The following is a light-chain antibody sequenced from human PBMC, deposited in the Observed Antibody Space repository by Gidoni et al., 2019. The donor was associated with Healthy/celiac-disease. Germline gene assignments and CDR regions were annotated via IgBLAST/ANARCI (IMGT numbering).Light chain of an antibody. CDR2: EVR. Sequence: HSALPHPPSVSGSPGTSITISCTGPSRDVGGYNYVSCYQQPPGKAPKLMIYEVRNRPSGVSNRFSGSKSGNTASLTISGLQAEDEADYYCSSYTSSSTLVVFGGGTKLTVL. CDR1: SRDVGGYNY. CDR3: SSYTSSSTLVV. V-gene: IGLV2-14*01. J-gene: IGLJ2*01.